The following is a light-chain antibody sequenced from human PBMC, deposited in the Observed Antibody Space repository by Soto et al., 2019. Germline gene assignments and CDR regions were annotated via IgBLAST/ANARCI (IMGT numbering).Light chain of an antibody. CDR2: GAS. CDR1: QGVSRK. CDR3: QQYHTWPIT. J-gene: IGKJ4*01. V-gene: IGKV3-15*01. Sequence: DIVMTQSPATLSVAPGERVTFSCRASQGVSRKLAWYQHKPGQAPRLLISGASTGATGIPARFSGSGSGTELTLTISSLQSEDCAIYYCQQYHTWPITFCGGTKVEIK.